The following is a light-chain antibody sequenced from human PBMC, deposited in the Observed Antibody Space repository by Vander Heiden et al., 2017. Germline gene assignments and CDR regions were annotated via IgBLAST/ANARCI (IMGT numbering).Light chain of an antibody. Sequence: EFVLTQSPATLSLSPGERATLSCRASQSVNNYLAWFQHKPGQTPRLLIYDASNRATGVPARFSGSGSGTDFTLTISSLEPEDFAVYYCQQCSNWPLTFGPGTKVDIK. V-gene: IGKV3-11*01. J-gene: IGKJ3*01. CDR3: QQCSNWPLT. CDR2: DAS. CDR1: QSVNNY.